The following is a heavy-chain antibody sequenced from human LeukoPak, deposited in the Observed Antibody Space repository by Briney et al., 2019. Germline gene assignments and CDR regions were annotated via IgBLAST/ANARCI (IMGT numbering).Heavy chain of an antibody. V-gene: IGHV3-15*01. Sequence: PGGSLRLSCAASGFALSDAWMTWVRQAPGKGLEWVGRVKSRTDGGTTDYAAPVKGRFTISRDDSKNTLYLQMNSLKTEDTAVYYCTSFSRGYWGQGTLVTVSS. CDR2: VKSRTDGGTT. J-gene: IGHJ4*02. D-gene: IGHD3-3*02. CDR1: GFALSDAW. CDR3: TSFSRGY.